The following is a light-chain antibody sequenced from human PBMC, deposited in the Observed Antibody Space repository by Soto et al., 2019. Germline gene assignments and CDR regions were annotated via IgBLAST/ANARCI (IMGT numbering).Light chain of an antibody. J-gene: IGKJ2*01. CDR1: HSISTF. CDR3: QQGYTTPYT. V-gene: IGKV1-39*01. Sequence: DLQMTQSPSSLSASVGDRVTITCRASHSISTFLSWYQQRPGKAPTLLIYGASNFRSGVPSRFIGSGSGTDFTLTISSLQPEESATYFCQQGYTTPYTFGQGTKLEI. CDR2: GAS.